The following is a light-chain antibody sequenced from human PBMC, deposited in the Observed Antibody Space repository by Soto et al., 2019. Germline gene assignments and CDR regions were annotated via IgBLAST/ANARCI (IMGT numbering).Light chain of an antibody. CDR1: SSDVGGYNY. V-gene: IGLV2-14*01. CDR2: DVS. CDR3: SSYTGSSTHVV. J-gene: IGLJ2*01. Sequence: QSALTQPASVSGSPGQSITISCTGTSSDVGGYNYVSWYQQHPGKAPKLMIYDVSNRPSGVSDRFSGSTSGNTASLTISGLQAADEADYYCSSYTGSSTHVVFGGGTKLTVL.